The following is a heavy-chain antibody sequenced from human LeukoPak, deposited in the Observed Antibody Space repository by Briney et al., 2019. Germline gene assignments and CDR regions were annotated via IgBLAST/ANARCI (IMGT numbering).Heavy chain of an antibody. Sequence: ASVKVSCKASGYTFTSYGMSWVRQAPGQGLEWVGWIYPYNGDTNYAQNLQGRVTLTTDTSTGTAYMELRSLRSDDTAVYYCARRKAIVVSGNDFWGQGTLVTVSS. CDR2: IYPYNGDT. D-gene: IGHD6-19*01. CDR3: ARRKAIVVSGNDF. J-gene: IGHJ4*02. V-gene: IGHV1-18*01. CDR1: GYTFTSYG.